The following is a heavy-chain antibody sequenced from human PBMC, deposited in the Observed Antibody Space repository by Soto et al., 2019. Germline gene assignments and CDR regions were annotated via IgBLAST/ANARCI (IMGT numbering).Heavy chain of an antibody. J-gene: IGHJ6*02. CDR1: GGSISSYY. D-gene: IGHD2-8*01. V-gene: IGHV4-4*07. Sequence: KASETLSLTCTVSGGSISSYYWSWIRQPAGKGLEWIGRIYTSGSTNYNPSLKSRVTMSVDTSKNQFSLKLSSVTAADTAVYYCARNGGYCTNGVCSAYYYYYGMDVWGQGTTVTVSS. CDR2: IYTSGST. CDR3: ARNGGYCTNGVCSAYYYYYGMDV.